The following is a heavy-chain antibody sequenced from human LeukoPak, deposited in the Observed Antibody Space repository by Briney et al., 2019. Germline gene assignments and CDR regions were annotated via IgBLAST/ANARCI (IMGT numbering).Heavy chain of an antibody. CDR3: AKVSESSGWSYFDY. J-gene: IGHJ4*02. CDR2: ISYDGSYK. V-gene: IGHV3-30*18. Sequence: PGRSLRLSCAASAFTFSSCGMHWVRQAPGKGLQWVAVISYDGSYKHYADSVKGRFTISRDNSKNTLYLQMNSLTAEDTAVYYCAKVSESSGWSYFDYWGQGTLVTVSS. CDR1: AFTFSSCG. D-gene: IGHD3-22*01.